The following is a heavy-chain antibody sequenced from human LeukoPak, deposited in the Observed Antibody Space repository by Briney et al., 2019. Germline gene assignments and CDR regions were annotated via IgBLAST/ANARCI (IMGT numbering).Heavy chain of an antibody. CDR1: GGSISSGDYY. CDR3: ARGQGRFDYDSSGYYITDLDY. CDR2: IYYSGST. V-gene: IGHV4-30-4*01. J-gene: IGHJ4*02. D-gene: IGHD3-22*01. Sequence: PSQTLSLTCTVSGGSISSGDYYWSWIRQPPGKGLEWIGYIYYSGSTYYNPSLKSRVTISVDTSKNQFSLKLSSVTAADTAVYYCARGQGRFDYDSSGYYITDLDYWGQGTLVTVSS.